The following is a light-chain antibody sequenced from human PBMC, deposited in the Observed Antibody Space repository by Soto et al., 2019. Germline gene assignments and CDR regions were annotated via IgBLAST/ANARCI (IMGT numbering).Light chain of an antibody. CDR2: DAS. CDR1: QSVSSY. J-gene: IGKJ3*01. Sequence: EIVLTQSPATLSLSPGERATLSCRASQSVSSYLAWYQQKPGQAPRLLIYDASNRATGIPARFSGSGSGTDFTLTISSLEPEDFPVYYCQQRSNWPFTFGPRTKLDIK. CDR3: QQRSNWPFT. V-gene: IGKV3-11*01.